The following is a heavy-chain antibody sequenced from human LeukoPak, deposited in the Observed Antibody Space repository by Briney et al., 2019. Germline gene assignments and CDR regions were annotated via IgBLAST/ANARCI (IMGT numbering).Heavy chain of an antibody. CDR1: GFTFSSYA. CDR3: AKRGDGSGSPYYFDY. Sequence: GGSLRLSCAASGFTFSSYAMSWVRQAPGKGLEWVSGNSGSGGSTYYADSVKGRFTISRDNSKNTLYLQMNSLRAEDTAVYYCAKRGDGSGSPYYFDYWGQGTLVAVSS. CDR2: NSGSGGST. V-gene: IGHV3-23*01. J-gene: IGHJ4*02. D-gene: IGHD3-10*01.